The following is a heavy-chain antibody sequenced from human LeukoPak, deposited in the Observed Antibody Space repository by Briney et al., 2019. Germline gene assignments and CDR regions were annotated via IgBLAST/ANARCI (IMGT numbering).Heavy chain of an antibody. V-gene: IGHV3-48*04. CDR3: ARRNRGCDL. Sequence: PGRSLRLSCAASGFSFSSYGMHWVRQAPGKGLEKVSYISSSGSTIYYADSVKGRFTISRDNAKNSLYLQMNSLRAEDTAVYYCARRNRGCDLWGQGTLVTVSS. CDR1: GFSFSSYG. J-gene: IGHJ4*02. CDR2: ISSSGSTI. D-gene: IGHD2-15*01.